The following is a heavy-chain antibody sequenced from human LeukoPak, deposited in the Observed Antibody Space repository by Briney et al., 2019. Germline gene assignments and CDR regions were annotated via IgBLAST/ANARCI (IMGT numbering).Heavy chain of an antibody. CDR1: GGTFSSYA. Sequence: ASVKVSCKASGGTFSSYAISWVRQAPGQGLEWMGGIIPIFGTANYAQKLQGRVTITADASTSTAYMELSSLRSEDTAVYYCARAPYYYDSRPPRAAAPHYSYLDVWGKGTTVTVSS. CDR3: ARAPYYYDSRPPRAAAPHYSYLDV. V-gene: IGHV1-69*01. J-gene: IGHJ6*03. D-gene: IGHD3-22*01. CDR2: IIPIFGTA.